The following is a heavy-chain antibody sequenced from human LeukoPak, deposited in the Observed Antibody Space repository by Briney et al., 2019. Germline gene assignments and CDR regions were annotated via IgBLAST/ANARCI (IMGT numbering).Heavy chain of an antibody. V-gene: IGHV1-2*02. CDR3: ARVKRIAAAELGAFDI. J-gene: IGHJ3*02. CDR2: INPNSGGT. Sequence: ASVKVSCKASGYTFTGYYMHWVRQAPGQGLEWMGWINPNSGGTNYAQKFQGRVTMTRDTSISTAYMELSRLRSDDTAVYYCARVKRIAAAELGAFDIWGQGTMVTVSS. CDR1: GYTFTGYY. D-gene: IGHD6-13*01.